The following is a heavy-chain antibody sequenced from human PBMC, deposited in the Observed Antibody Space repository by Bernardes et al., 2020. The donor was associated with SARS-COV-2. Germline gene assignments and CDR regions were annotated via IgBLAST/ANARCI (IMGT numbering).Heavy chain of an antibody. CDR3: AKVRWLLNPGGGWFDP. CDR2: ISGSGGST. Sequence: GGSLRLSCAASGFTFSSYAMSWVRQAPGKGLEWVSAISGSGGSTYYADSVKGRFTISRDNSKNTLYLQMNSLRAEDTAVYYCAKVRWLLNPGGGWFDPWGQGTLVTVSS. V-gene: IGHV3-23*01. J-gene: IGHJ5*02. CDR1: GFTFSSYA. D-gene: IGHD5-12*01.